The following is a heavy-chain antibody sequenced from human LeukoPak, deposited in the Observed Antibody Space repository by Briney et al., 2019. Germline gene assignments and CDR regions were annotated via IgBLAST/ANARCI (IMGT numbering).Heavy chain of an antibody. CDR1: GFTFSSYE. V-gene: IGHV3-48*03. CDR3: AKAGYDYVWGSYRHYYMDV. J-gene: IGHJ6*03. D-gene: IGHD3-16*02. CDR2: ISSSGDTI. Sequence: GGSLRLSCAASGFTFSSYEMNWVRQAPGKGLEWVSYISSSGDTILYADSVKGRFTISRDNSKNTLYLQMNSLRAEDTAVYYCAKAGYDYVWGSYRHYYMDVWGKGTTVTVSS.